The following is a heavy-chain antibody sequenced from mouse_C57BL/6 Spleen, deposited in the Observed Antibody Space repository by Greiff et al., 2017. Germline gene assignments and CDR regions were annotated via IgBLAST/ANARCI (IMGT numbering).Heavy chain of an antibody. J-gene: IGHJ4*01. D-gene: IGHD1-1*01. V-gene: IGHV5-17*01. CDR3: ARSWDYYGSSPYAMDY. CDR2: ISSGSSTI. Sequence: EVQGVESGGGLVKPGGSLKLSCAASGFTFSDYGMHWVRQAPEKGLEWVAYISSGSSTIYYADTVKGRFTISRDNAKNTLFLQMTSLRSEDTAMYYCARSWDYYGSSPYAMDYWGQGTSVTVSS. CDR1: GFTFSDYG.